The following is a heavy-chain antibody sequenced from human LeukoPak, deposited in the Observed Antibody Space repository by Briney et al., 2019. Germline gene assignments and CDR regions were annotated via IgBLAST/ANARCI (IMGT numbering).Heavy chain of an antibody. Sequence: GGSLRLSCAASGFTFIGHNMNWVRQAPGKGLEWVSFVSISSGTIYYADSVKGRFRISRDNAKSSLDLEMNSLRAEDTAVYYCTTGPLKQQLVFMGYYYGMDVWGQGTTVTVSS. V-gene: IGHV3-48*04. CDR2: VSISSGTI. CDR1: GFTFIGHN. D-gene: IGHD6-13*01. J-gene: IGHJ6*02. CDR3: TTGPLKQQLVFMGYYYGMDV.